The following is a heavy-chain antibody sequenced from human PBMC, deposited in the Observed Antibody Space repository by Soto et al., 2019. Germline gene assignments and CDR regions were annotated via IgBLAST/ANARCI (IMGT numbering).Heavy chain of an antibody. V-gene: IGHV1-46*03. CDR3: ARVFGTYYDILTGLWAGHFDY. CDR1: GYSFSNSY. J-gene: IGHJ4*02. CDR2: INPAGGST. Sequence: ASVKVSCKASGYSFSNSYVVWVRQAPGQGLEWMGVINPAGGSTTYAQKFQDRVTMTRDTSTSTVYIELISLRSEDTAVFYCARVFGTYYDILTGLWAGHFDYWGQGTQVTVSS. D-gene: IGHD3-9*01.